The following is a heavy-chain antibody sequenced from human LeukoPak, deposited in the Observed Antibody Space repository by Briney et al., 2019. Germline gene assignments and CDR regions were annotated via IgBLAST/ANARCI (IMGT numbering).Heavy chain of an antibody. J-gene: IGHJ6*02. D-gene: IGHD3-9*01. CDR3: ARHGLTNYYYYYGMDV. CDR2: IYYSGST. Sequence: SETLSLTCTACGGSISSYKGSWIRQTPGKGLERSGYIYYSGSTNYNPSLKSPVTISVDTSKNPFSLKLSSVTAADTAVYYCARHGLTNYYYYYGMDVWGQGTTVTVSS. V-gene: IGHV4-59*08. CDR1: GGSISSYK.